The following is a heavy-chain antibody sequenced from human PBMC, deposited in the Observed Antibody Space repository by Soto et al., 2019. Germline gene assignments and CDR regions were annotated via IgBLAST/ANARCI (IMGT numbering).Heavy chain of an antibody. CDR1: GGSISSSNW. CDR2: IYHSGST. D-gene: IGHD3-10*01. CDR3: ARRWGGGRVDY. Sequence: QVQLQESGPGLVKPSGTLSLTCAVSGGSISSSNWWSWVRQPPGKGLQWIGEIYHSGSTNYIPSRKRRLPLSVGQSTNQFSLKLSFVAAADTGVYYCARRWGGGRVDYWGQGTLVTVSS. J-gene: IGHJ4*02. V-gene: IGHV4-4*02.